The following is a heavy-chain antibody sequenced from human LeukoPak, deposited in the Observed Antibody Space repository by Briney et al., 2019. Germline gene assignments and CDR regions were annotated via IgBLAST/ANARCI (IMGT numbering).Heavy chain of an antibody. Sequence: PGESLKISCKGSGYSFTKYWIGWVRQMPGKGLEWMGIIYPGDPDTTYSPSFQGQVTISADKSISTAYLQWSSLRASDTAIYYCARRRGVTATLNYFDYWGQGTLVTVSS. J-gene: IGHJ4*02. CDR3: ARRRGVTATLNYFDY. V-gene: IGHV5-51*01. CDR2: IYPGDPDT. D-gene: IGHD2-21*02. CDR1: GYSFTKYW.